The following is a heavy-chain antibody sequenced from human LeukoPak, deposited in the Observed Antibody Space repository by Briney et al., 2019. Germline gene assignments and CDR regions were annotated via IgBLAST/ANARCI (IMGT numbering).Heavy chain of an antibody. V-gene: IGHV1-8*01. Sequence: ASVNVSCKASGYTFMTFGISWVRQAPGQGLEWMGWMNPYSVNTVYAQKFQGRVAMTRNTSISTAYMDLSSLRSEDTAVYYCARGYYDSSGYYFDYWGQGTLVTVSS. CDR2: MNPYSVNT. CDR1: GYTFMTFG. CDR3: ARGYYDSSGYYFDY. D-gene: IGHD3-22*01. J-gene: IGHJ4*02.